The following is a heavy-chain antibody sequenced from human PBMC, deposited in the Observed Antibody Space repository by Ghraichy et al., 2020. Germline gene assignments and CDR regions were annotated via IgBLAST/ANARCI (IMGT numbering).Heavy chain of an antibody. CDR1: GFTFRNYA. Sequence: GGSLRLSCAASGFTFRNYAMSWVRQAPGKGPEWVSAISGSGSNTYYADSVKGRLTISRDNSRDMLYLQMNSLRAEDTAVYNCAKDDLGYWGQGTLVTVSS. CDR2: ISGSGSNT. J-gene: IGHJ4*02. CDR3: AKDDLGY. V-gene: IGHV3-23*01. D-gene: IGHD7-27*01.